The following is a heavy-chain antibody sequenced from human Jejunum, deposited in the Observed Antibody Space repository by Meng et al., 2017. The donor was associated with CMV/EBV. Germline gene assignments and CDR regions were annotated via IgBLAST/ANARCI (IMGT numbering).Heavy chain of an antibody. CDR3: AASSSSWYQNWFDP. CDR1: GYTFTSYG. Sequence: QFREVQSGAEVKQPGASGKVSCKASGYTFTSYGISWVRQAPGQGLEWMGWISGYNGNTNYAQKLQGRVTMTTDTSTSTAYMELRSLRSDDTAVYYCAASSSSWYQNWFDPWGQGTLVTVSP. J-gene: IGHJ5*02. CDR2: ISGYNGNT. V-gene: IGHV1-18*01. D-gene: IGHD6-13*01.